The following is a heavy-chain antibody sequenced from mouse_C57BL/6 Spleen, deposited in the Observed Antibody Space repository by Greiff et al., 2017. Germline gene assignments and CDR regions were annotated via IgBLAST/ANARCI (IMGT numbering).Heavy chain of an antibody. CDR3: ARGGYYSNYEADAMDY. Sequence: EVQRVASEGGLVQPGSSMKLSCTASGFTFSDYYMAWVRQVPEKGLEWVANINYDGSSTYYLDSLKSRFIISRDNAKNILYLQMSSLKSEDTATYYCARGGYYSNYEADAMDYWGQGTSVTVSS. CDR2: INYDGSST. D-gene: IGHD2-5*01. V-gene: IGHV5-16*01. J-gene: IGHJ4*01. CDR1: GFTFSDYY.